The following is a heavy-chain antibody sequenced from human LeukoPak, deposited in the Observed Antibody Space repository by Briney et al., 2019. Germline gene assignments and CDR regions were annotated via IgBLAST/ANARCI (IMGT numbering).Heavy chain of an antibody. CDR3: VAAYDGSGPFNDDVFNL. CDR1: GYTFTSYG. J-gene: IGHJ3*01. CDR2: ISAYNGNT. D-gene: IGHD3-22*01. V-gene: IGHV1-18*01. Sequence: ASVKVSCKASGYTFTSYGISWVRQAPGQGLEWMGWISAYNGNTNYAQKLQGRVTMTEDTSTDTAYMEMSSLRSEDTALYYCVAAYDGSGPFNDDVFNLWGQGTMVIVSS.